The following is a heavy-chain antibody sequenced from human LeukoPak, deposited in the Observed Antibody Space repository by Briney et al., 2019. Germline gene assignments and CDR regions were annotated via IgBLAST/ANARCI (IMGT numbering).Heavy chain of an antibody. J-gene: IGHJ3*02. CDR3: ARLGSDDAFDI. CDR2: IYYSGST. V-gene: IGHV4-59*08. CDR1: GGSISSYY. Sequence: SETLSLTCTASGGSISSYYWSWIRQPPGKGLEWIGYIYYSGSTNYNPSLKSRVTISVDTSKNQFSPKLSSVTAADTAVYYCARLGSDDAFDIWGQGTMVTVSS.